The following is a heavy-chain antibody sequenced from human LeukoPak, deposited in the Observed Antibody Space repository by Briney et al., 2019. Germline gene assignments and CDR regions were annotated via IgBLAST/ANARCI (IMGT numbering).Heavy chain of an antibody. V-gene: IGHV3-74*01. CDR2: INGDGSDM. J-gene: IGHJ4*02. D-gene: IGHD3-10*01. CDR3: ARDIRDYNY. Sequence: GGSLRLSCAASGFTFSGYWMHWVRQPPGKGLVWVSRINGDGSDMYYADSVKGRFTISRDNAKNTVFLQMNNLRAEDTAVYHCARDIRDYNYWGQGTLVTVSS. CDR1: GFTFSGYW.